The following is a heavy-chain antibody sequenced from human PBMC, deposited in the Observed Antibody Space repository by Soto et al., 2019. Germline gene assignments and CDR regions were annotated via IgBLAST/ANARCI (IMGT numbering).Heavy chain of an antibody. D-gene: IGHD3-10*01. CDR3: ARMVVHTTYFDS. Sequence: ASVKVSRKASGDALTNSYLHWVRQAPGQGLEWLGWINPNNGDTNYAQKFRGRVTMTRDTSNNTVYMELTRLTSDDTAVYFCARMVVHTTYFDSWGQGTPVTVSS. V-gene: IGHV1-2*02. J-gene: IGHJ4*02. CDR2: INPNNGDT. CDR1: GDALTNSY.